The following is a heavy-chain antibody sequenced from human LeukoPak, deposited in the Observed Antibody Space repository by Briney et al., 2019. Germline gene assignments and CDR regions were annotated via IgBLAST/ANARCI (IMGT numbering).Heavy chain of an antibody. Sequence: SETLSLTCTVSAGPFSNYYWSWIRQPPGKGLEWIGHVDYSGNTYYTPSFRSRVTMSVDTSKNQFSLKLSSVTAADTAVYYCAREGKIRFLEWSYYMDVWGKGTTVTVSS. J-gene: IGHJ6*03. CDR1: AGPFSNYY. V-gene: IGHV4-59*12. CDR2: VDYSGNT. D-gene: IGHD3-3*01. CDR3: AREGKIRFLEWSYYMDV.